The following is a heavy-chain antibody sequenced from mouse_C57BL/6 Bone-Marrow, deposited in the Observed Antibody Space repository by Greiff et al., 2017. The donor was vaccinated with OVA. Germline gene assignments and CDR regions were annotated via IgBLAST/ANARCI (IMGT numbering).Heavy chain of an antibody. CDR3: ASEAHYYGSSFLSY. J-gene: IGHJ3*01. CDR2: IWGVGST. V-gene: IGHV2-6*01. D-gene: IGHD1-1*01. CDR1: GFSLTSYG. Sequence: VHLVESGPGLVAPSQSLSITCTVSGFSLTSYGVDWVRQSPGKGLEWLGVIWGVGSTNYNSALKSRLSISKDNSKSQVFLKMNSLQTDDTAMYYCASEAHYYGSSFLSYWGQGTLVTVSA.